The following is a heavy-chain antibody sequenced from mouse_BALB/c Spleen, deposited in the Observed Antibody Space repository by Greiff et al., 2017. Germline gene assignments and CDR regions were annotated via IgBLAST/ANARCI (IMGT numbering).Heavy chain of an antibody. J-gene: IGHJ4*01. Sequence: VQLKESGAELVKPGASVKLSCTASGFNIKDSYMHWVKQRPEQGLEWIGRIDPANGNTKYDPKFQGKATITADTSSNTAYLQLSSLTSEDTAVYYCARREVRYVYAMDYWGQGTPVTVSA. CDR2: IDPANGNT. V-gene: IGHV14-3*02. D-gene: IGHD2-14*01. CDR1: GFNIKDSY. CDR3: ARREVRYVYAMDY.